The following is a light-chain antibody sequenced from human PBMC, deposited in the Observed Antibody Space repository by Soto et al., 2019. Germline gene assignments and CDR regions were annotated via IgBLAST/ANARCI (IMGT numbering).Light chain of an antibody. J-gene: IGKJ1*01. CDR2: GAS. CDR3: QQFASSPRT. CDR1: QSVATSQ. Sequence: EIVLTQSPGTLSLSPGERATLFCRASQSVATSQLAWYQQKPGQAPRLLSGASSRATGVPDRFIASGSGTDFTLTISRLEPEDFAVYYWQQFASSPRTFGRGTTVEIK. V-gene: IGKV3-20*01.